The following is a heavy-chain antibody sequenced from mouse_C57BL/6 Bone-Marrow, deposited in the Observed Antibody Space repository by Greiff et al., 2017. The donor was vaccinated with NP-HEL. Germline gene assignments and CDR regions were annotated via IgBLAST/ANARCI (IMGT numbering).Heavy chain of an antibody. D-gene: IGHD2-3*01. J-gene: IGHJ4*01. CDR3: VRGWSRRAMDY. Sequence: EVHLVESGGGLVQPKGSLKLSCAASGFSFNTYAMNWVRQAPGKGLEWVARIRSKSNNYATYYADSVKDRFTISRDDSESMLYLQMNNLKTEDTAMYYCVRGWSRRAMDYWGQGTSVTVSS. V-gene: IGHV10-1*01. CDR2: IRSKSNNYAT. CDR1: GFSFNTYA.